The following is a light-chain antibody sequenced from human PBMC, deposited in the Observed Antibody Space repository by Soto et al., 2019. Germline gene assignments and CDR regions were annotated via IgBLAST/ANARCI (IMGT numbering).Light chain of an antibody. V-gene: IGKV2-28*01. J-gene: IGKJ5*01. CDR2: LGS. Sequence: DIVMTQSPLSLPVTPGEPASISWRSSQSLLHSKGYNYLDWYLQKPGQSPQLLIYLGSNRASGVPDRFNGSGSGTDFTLKISRVEAEDVGVYYCMQALQTPPTFGQGTRLEIK. CDR3: MQALQTPPT. CDR1: QSLLHSKGYNY.